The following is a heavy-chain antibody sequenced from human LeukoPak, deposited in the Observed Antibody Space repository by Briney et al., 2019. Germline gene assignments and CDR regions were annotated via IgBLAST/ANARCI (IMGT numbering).Heavy chain of an antibody. V-gene: IGHV4-39*07. CDR3: ERGPLDNQYYYYMHV. CDR1: GGSISSINYY. CDR2: IYESGTT. D-gene: IGHD1-14*01. J-gene: IGHJ6*03. Sequence: PSETLSLTCTVSGGSISSINYYWGCIRQPPGKGLESLGSIYESGTTYYNPSLKSRATISVDTSKTQFFLKLSSVTAATTAYYYCERGPLDNQYYYYMHVGGKGTTLTVPS.